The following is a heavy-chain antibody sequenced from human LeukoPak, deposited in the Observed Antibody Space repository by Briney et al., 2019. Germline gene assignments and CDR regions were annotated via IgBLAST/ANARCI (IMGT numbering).Heavy chain of an antibody. CDR2: INHSGST. V-gene: IGHV4-34*01. CDR1: GGSFSGYY. D-gene: IGHD2-2*01. J-gene: IGHJ3*01. CDR3: AREDSSSTGAFDF. Sequence: SQTLSLTCAVYGGSFSGYYWNWIRQPPGKGLEWVGEINHSGSTNYNPSLNSRVTISVDTSKNQFSLNLSSVTAADTALYFCAREDSSSTGAFDFWGQGTMVTVSS.